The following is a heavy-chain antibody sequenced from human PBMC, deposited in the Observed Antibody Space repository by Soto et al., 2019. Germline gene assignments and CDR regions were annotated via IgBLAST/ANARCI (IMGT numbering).Heavy chain of an antibody. CDR1: GYTFTSYG. J-gene: IGHJ4*02. CDR2: ISAYNGNT. CDR3: ASDLAVALIDY. V-gene: IGHV1-18*01. D-gene: IGHD6-19*01. Sequence: QVQLVQSGAEVKKPGASVKVSCKASGYTFTSYGISWVRQAPGQGLEWMGWISAYNGNTKYEQKPQGRDTMTTDTSTSTAYMELTSLRSDDTAVYYCASDLAVALIDYWGQGTLVTVSS.